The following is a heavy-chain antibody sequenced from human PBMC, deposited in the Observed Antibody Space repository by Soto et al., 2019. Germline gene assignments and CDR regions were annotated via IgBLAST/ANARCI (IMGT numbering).Heavy chain of an antibody. J-gene: IGHJ6*02. D-gene: IGHD4-4*01. CDR2: ILHDGSAE. Sequence: GGSLRLSCAASGFIFTSYGMHWVRQSPGKGLEWMALILHDGSAEYYADSVKGRFTISRDNSKNTLYLQMNSLTAEDTAVYYCARSRDGYSFYFYYGMDGWGQGTTVTVSS. CDR3: ARSRDGYSFYFYYGMDG. V-gene: IGHV3-30*03. CDR1: GFIFTSYG.